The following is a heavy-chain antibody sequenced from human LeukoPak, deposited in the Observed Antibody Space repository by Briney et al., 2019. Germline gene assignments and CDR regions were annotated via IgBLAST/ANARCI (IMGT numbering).Heavy chain of an antibody. CDR2: ISGNGGST. Sequence: GGSLRLSCAASGFTFSSYAMSWVRQAPGKGLEWVSAISGNGGSTYYADSVKGRFTISRDNSKNTLYMQMNSLRAEDTAVYYCVKRTTVTTNLDYWGQGTLVTVSS. V-gene: IGHV3-23*01. CDR1: GFTFSSYA. CDR3: VKRTTVTTNLDY. J-gene: IGHJ4*02. D-gene: IGHD4-17*01.